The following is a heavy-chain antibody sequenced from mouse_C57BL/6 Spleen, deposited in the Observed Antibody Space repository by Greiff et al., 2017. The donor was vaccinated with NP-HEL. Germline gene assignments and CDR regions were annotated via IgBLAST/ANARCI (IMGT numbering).Heavy chain of an antibody. Sequence: VQLQQSGAELVRPGASVKLSCKASGYTFTDYYINWVKQRPGQGLEWIARIYPGSGNTYYNEKFKGKATLTAEKSSSTAYMQLSSLTSEDSAVYFCAREDYGSYYAMDYWGQGTSVTVSS. CDR3: AREDYGSYYAMDY. J-gene: IGHJ4*01. CDR2: IYPGSGNT. D-gene: IGHD1-1*01. CDR1: GYTFTDYY. V-gene: IGHV1-76*01.